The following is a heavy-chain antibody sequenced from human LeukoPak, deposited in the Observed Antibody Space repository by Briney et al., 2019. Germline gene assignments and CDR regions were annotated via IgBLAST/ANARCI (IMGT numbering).Heavy chain of an antibody. CDR3: AREQDYYGSGSYYVYGMDV. Sequence: GGSLRLSCAASGFTFDNYAMSWVRQAPGKGLEWVSAIDSGGSTYYADSVKGRFTISRDNSKNTLYLQMNSLRAEDTAVYHCAREQDYYGSGSYYVYGMDVWGQGTTVTVSS. V-gene: IGHV3-66*01. J-gene: IGHJ6*02. CDR1: GFTFDNYA. CDR2: IDSGGST. D-gene: IGHD3-10*01.